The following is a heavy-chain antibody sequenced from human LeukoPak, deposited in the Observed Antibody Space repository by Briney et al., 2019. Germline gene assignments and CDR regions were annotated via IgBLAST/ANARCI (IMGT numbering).Heavy chain of an antibody. CDR1: GFTFSSYA. CDR3: AKDTGYSSSYLPDY. Sequence: GGSLRLSCAASGFTFSSYAMSWVRQAPGKGLEWVSAISGSGGSTYYAGSVKGRFTISRDNSKNTLYLQMNSLRAEDTAVYYCAKDTGYSSSYLPDYWGQGTLVTVSS. CDR2: ISGSGGST. V-gene: IGHV3-23*01. J-gene: IGHJ4*02. D-gene: IGHD6-13*01.